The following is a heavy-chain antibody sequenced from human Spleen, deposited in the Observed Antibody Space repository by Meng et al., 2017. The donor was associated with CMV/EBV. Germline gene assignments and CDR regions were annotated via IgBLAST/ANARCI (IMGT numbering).Heavy chain of an antibody. V-gene: IGHV3-73*01. CDR2: IRAEANRYAT. D-gene: IGHD5-18*01. CDR1: GFTFSGSA. J-gene: IGHJ6*02. Sequence: GESLKISCAASGFTFSGSAIHWVRQAPGKGLEWVGRIRAEANRYATAYAASLKGRFTISRDDSKNTAYLQVNSLKTEDTAVYYCTRRVDTAMVPDHHGMDVWGPGTTVTSP. CDR3: TRRVDTAMVPDHHGMDV.